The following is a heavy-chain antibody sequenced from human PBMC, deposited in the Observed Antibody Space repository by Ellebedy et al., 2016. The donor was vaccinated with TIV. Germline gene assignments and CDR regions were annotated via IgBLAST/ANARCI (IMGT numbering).Heavy chain of an antibody. Sequence: GSLRLXXAVSGGSISSSNWWSWVRQPPGKGLEWIGEIYHSGSTNYNPSLKSRVTISVDKSKNQFSLKLSSVTAADTAVYYCARAPTASPVDYYYHGMDVWGQGTTVTVSS. D-gene: IGHD4-23*01. J-gene: IGHJ6*02. CDR2: IYHSGST. CDR1: GGSISSSNW. V-gene: IGHV4-4*02. CDR3: ARAPTASPVDYYYHGMDV.